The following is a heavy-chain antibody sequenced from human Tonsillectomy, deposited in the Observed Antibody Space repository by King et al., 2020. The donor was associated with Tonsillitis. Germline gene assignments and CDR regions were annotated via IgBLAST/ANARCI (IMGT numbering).Heavy chain of an antibody. J-gene: IGHJ5*02. CDR2: INTGNGNT. CDR1: GYTFTSNA. V-gene: IGHV1-3*04. D-gene: IGHD1-26*01. Sequence: QLVQSGAEVKKPGASAQISCKASGYTFTSNAMHRVRQAPGQRLEWMGWINTGNGNTKYSQKFQGRVIITRDTSASTAYMELSSLRSEDTAVYYCAREGLEWELRFDPWGQGTLVTVSS. CDR3: AREGLEWELRFDP.